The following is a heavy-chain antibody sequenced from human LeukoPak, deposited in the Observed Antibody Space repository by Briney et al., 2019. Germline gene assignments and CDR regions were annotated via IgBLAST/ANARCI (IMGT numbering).Heavy chain of an antibody. Sequence: SETLSITCTVSGGSIGSYYWSWIRQTPGKGLEWIGYIYYSGSINYTPSLKSRVTISVDTSKNQISLKLSSVTAADTAVYYCARCSGWYRIDYWGQGTLVTVSS. CDR2: IYYSGSI. V-gene: IGHV4-59*01. CDR1: GGSIGSYY. CDR3: ARCSGWYRIDY. J-gene: IGHJ4*02. D-gene: IGHD6-19*01.